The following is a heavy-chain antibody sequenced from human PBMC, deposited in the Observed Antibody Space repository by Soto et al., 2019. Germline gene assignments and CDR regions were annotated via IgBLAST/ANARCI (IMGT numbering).Heavy chain of an antibody. CDR2: IYYSGST. CDR3: AGHKKIAAAGRDFDY. V-gene: IGHV4-39*01. J-gene: IGHJ4*02. D-gene: IGHD6-13*01. Sequence: QLQLQESGPGLVKPSETLSLTCTVSGGSISSSSYYWGWIRQPPGKGLEWIGSIYYSGSTYYIPSLKRLVPISVGTSQTQFSLKLSSVTAADTAVYYCAGHKKIAAAGRDFDYWGQGTLVIVSS. CDR1: GGSISSSSYY.